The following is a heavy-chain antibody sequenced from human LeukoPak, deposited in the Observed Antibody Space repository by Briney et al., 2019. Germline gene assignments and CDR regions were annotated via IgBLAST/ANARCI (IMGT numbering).Heavy chain of an antibody. V-gene: IGHV4-61*02. CDR1: GGPISSGSYY. CDR2: IYTSGST. CDR3: AREMPYSGSYYAAMWFDY. D-gene: IGHD1-26*01. Sequence: PSQTLSLTCTVSGGPISSGSYYWSWIRQPAGKGLEWIGRIYTSGSTNYNPSLKSRVTISVDTSKNQFSLKLSSVTAADTAVYYCAREMPYSGSYYAAMWFDYWGQGTLVTVSS. J-gene: IGHJ4*02.